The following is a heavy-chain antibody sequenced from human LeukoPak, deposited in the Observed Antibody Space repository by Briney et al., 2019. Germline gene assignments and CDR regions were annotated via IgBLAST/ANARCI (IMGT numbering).Heavy chain of an antibody. CDR3: AYSGSYYLVFDY. CDR2: INHSGST. V-gene: IGHV4-34*01. D-gene: IGHD1-26*01. CDR1: GGSISSYY. Sequence: SETLSLTCTVSGGSISSYYWSWIRQPPGKGLEWIGEINHSGSTNYNPSLKSRVTISVDTSKNQFSLKLSSVTAADTAVYYCAYSGSYYLVFDYWGQGTLVTVSS. J-gene: IGHJ4*02.